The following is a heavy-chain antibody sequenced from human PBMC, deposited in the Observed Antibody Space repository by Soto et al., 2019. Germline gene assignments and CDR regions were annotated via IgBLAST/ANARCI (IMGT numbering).Heavy chain of an antibody. V-gene: IGHV4-4*07. CDR1: DDFISSYY. Sequence: SETLSLTCTVSDDFISSYYWNWIRQPAGKGLEWIGRVSTNGATNYNPSLESRVTMSVDTSKNQFSLKLTSVTAADTAVYFCARADYEILTGSYAMDVWGQGTTVTVSS. CDR2: VSTNGAT. J-gene: IGHJ6*02. CDR3: ARADYEILTGSYAMDV. D-gene: IGHD3-9*01.